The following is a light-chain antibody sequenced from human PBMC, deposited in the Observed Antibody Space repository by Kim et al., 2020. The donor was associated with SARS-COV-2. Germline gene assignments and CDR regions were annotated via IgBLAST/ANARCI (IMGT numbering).Light chain of an antibody. Sequence: GQTFTIACTRTDGTIATNYVHWYQLRPGSAPTIVIYEDHQRPSGVPERFSGSIDPPSNSASLTISGLENEDEAEYYCQSYDATIRVFGGGTKVTVL. CDR3: QSYDATIRV. CDR1: DGTIATNY. J-gene: IGLJ3*02. V-gene: IGLV6-57*03. CDR2: EDH.